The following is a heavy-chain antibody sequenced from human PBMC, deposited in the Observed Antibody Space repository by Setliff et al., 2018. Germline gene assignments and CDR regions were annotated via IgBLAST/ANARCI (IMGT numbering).Heavy chain of an antibody. V-gene: IGHV3-21*01. CDR1: GFTFSTHS. CDR2: ISRSSTYI. CDR3: ASAGHSGSWFPFDAFHI. J-gene: IGHJ3*02. D-gene: IGHD6-13*01. Sequence: SGGSLSLSCAASGFTFSTHSMNWVRQAPGKGLEWVSSISRSSTYIYYADSMKGRFTISRDNAKNSLYLQMNSLRAEDTAVYYCASAGHSGSWFPFDAFHIWGQGTMVTVSS.